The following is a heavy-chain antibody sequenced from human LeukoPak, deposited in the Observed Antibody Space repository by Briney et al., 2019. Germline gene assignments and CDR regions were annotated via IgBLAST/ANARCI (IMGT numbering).Heavy chain of an antibody. CDR2: INPNSGGT. V-gene: IGHV1-2*02. CDR3: ARDLGGFGYGGNDAFDI. CDR1: GYTFTGYY. D-gene: IGHD4-23*01. J-gene: IGHJ3*02. Sequence: ASVKVSCKASGYTFTGYYMHWVRQAPGQGLEWMGWINPNSGGTNYAQKFQGRVTMTRDTSISTAYMEPSRLRSDDTAVYYCARDLGGFGYGGNDAFDIWGQGTMVTVSS.